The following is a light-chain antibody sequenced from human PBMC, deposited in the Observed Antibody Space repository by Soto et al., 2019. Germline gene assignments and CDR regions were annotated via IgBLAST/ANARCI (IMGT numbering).Light chain of an antibody. V-gene: IGKV1-17*01. Sequence: DIRMTQSPSPLSASVGDRVTITCRASQGISNDLGWYQQKPGKAPKRLIYAVSSLQSAVPSRFSGSGSGTEFTLTISSLQPEDFATYYCLQHNSYPFTFGQGTKLEIK. CDR1: QGISND. CDR3: LQHNSYPFT. CDR2: AVS. J-gene: IGKJ2*01.